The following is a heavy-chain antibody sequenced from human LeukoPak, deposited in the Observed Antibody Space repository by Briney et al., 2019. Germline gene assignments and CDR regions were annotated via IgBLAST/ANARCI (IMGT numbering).Heavy chain of an antibody. J-gene: IGHJ4*02. Sequence: SETLSLTCTVSGGSISSSSYYWGWIRQPPGKGLEWIGSIYYSGSTYYNPSLKSRVTISVDTSKNQFSLKLTSVTAADTAVYYCARDPIRGRYDQHHTHFDYWGQGTLVTVSS. CDR3: ARDPIRGRYDQHHTHFDY. CDR2: IYYSGST. V-gene: IGHV4-39*07. CDR1: GGSISSSSYY. D-gene: IGHD3-16*01.